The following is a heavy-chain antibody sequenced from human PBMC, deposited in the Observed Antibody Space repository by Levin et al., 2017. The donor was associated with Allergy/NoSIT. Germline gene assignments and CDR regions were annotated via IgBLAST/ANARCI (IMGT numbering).Heavy chain of an antibody. CDR3: ARSAHVTVIPAAIFAFDP. D-gene: IGHD2-2*01. J-gene: IGHJ5*02. CDR2: IHYTGYT. V-gene: IGHV4-59*08. CDR1: GGSISSYY. Sequence: SETLSLTCTVSGGSISSYYWSWIRQSPGKRPEWIGYIHYTGYTNYSPSLKSRVTISLDTSTNQFSLKLTSVTAADTAVYSCARSAHVTVIPAAIFAFDPWGQGILVTVSS.